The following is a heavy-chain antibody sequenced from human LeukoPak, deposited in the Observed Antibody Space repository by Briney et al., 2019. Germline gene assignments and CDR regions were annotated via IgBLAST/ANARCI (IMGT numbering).Heavy chain of an antibody. D-gene: IGHD3-16*02. CDR2: ISPNSGGT. V-gene: IGHV1-2*02. Sequence: GASVKVSCRASGYTFTDYYMQWVRQAPGQGLEWMGWISPNSGGTNYAQKFQDRVTMTRDTSISTAYMELSRLRSDDTAVYYCARDQGYDYVWGSYRYPFDYWGQGTLVTVSS. CDR1: GYTFTDYY. J-gene: IGHJ4*02. CDR3: ARDQGYDYVWGSYRYPFDY.